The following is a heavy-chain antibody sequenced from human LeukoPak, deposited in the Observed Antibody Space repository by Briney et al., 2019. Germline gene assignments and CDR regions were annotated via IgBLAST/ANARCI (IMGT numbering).Heavy chain of an antibody. D-gene: IGHD3-3*01. Sequence: PSETLSLTCAVSGGSISSSNWWSWVRQPPGKGLEWIGEIYYSGSTYYNPSLKSRVTISLDTSKNQFSLKLSSVTAADTAVYYCARDRYDFWSGYLAGAPKFYFDYWGQGTLVTVSS. V-gene: IGHV4-4*02. J-gene: IGHJ4*02. CDR1: GGSISSSNW. CDR2: IYYSGST. CDR3: ARDRYDFWSGYLAGAPKFYFDY.